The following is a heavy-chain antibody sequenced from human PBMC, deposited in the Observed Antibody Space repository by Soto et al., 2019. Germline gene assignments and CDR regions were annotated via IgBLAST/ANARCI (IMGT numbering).Heavy chain of an antibody. V-gene: IGHV3-48*01. CDR3: ASCDYDFWSGLLSAFDI. Sequence: HPGGSVRLSCAASGFTFSSYSMNWVRQAPGKGLEWVSYISSSSSTIYYADSVKGRFTISRDNAKNSLYLQMNSLRAEDTAVYYCASCDYDFWSGLLSAFDIWGQGTMVTVSS. CDR2: ISSSSSTI. J-gene: IGHJ3*02. D-gene: IGHD3-3*01. CDR1: GFTFSSYS.